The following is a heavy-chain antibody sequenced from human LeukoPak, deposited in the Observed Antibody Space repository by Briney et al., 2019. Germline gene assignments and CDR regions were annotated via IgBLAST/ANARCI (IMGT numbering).Heavy chain of an antibody. D-gene: IGHD3-10*01. Sequence: GGSLRLSCAASGFTFSSFAMSWVRQAPGKGLEWVSSISASGGNTYYGDSVKGRFTISRDNSKNTLYLQMNSLRAEDTAVYYCARGPPYYYGSPAYYFDYWGQGTLVTVSS. V-gene: IGHV3-23*01. CDR2: ISASGGNT. CDR1: GFTFSSFA. J-gene: IGHJ4*02. CDR3: ARGPPYYYGSPAYYFDY.